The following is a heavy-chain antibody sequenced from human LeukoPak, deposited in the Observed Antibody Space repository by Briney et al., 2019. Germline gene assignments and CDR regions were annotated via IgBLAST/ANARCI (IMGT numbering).Heavy chain of an antibody. CDR3: PRLRDEGYSYGSLDY. Sequence: SETLSLTCTVSGGSISSSYYYWGWIRQPPGKGLEWIGSIYYSGSTDYNPTLKSRVTISVDTSKKQLSLKLRSVTAADTAVDYCPRLRDEGYSYGSLDYWGQGTLVTVSS. J-gene: IGHJ4*02. CDR1: GGSISSSYYY. V-gene: IGHV4-39*01. CDR2: IYYSGST. D-gene: IGHD5-18*01.